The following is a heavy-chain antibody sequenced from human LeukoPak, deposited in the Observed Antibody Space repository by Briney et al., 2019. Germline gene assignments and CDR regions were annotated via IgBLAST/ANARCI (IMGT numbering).Heavy chain of an antibody. J-gene: IGHJ4*02. CDR2: IYYSGST. CDR1: GGSISSYY. D-gene: IGHD3-22*01. Sequence: PSETLSLTCTVSGGSISSYYWSWIRQPPGKGLEWIGYIYYSGSTNYNPSLKSRVTISVDTSKKQFSLKLSSVTAADTAVYYCARLDSTGYYSYFDYWGQGTLVTVSS. CDR3: ARLDSTGYYSYFDY. V-gene: IGHV4-59*08.